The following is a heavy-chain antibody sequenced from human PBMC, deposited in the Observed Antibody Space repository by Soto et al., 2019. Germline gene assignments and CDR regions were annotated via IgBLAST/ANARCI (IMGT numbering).Heavy chain of an antibody. J-gene: IGHJ4*02. V-gene: IGHV1-69*13. CDR2: IIPIFGTA. Sequence: SVKVSCKASGGTFSSYAISWVRQAPGQGLEWMGGIIPIFGTANYAQKFQGRVTITADESTSTAYMELSSLRSEDTAVYYCASPQYSSSNFDYWGQGTLVTVSS. CDR3: ASPQYSSSNFDY. CDR1: GGTFSSYA. D-gene: IGHD6-13*01.